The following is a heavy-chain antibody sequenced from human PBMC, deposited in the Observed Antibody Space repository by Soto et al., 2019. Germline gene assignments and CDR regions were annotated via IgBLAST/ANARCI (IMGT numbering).Heavy chain of an antibody. V-gene: IGHV5-10-1*01. J-gene: IGHJ6*02. D-gene: IGHD2-2*01. CDR1: GYSFTSYW. CDR2: IDPSDSYT. Sequence: GESLKISCKGSGYSFTSYWISWVRQMPGKGLEWMGRIDPSDSYTNYSPSFQGHVTISADKSISTAYLQWSSLKASDTAMYYCARFSYVVAQAAMLAYYGLDVWGQGTTVTVSS. CDR3: ARFSYVVAQAAMLAYYGLDV.